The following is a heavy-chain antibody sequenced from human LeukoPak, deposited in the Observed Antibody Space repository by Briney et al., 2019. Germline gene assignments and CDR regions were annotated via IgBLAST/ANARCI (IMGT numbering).Heavy chain of an antibody. D-gene: IGHD1-20*01. CDR1: GGSFSGYY. CDR3: ARGRNWNRAWVDY. Sequence: PSETLSLTCAVYGGSFSGYYWSWIRQPPGKGLEWIGEINHSRSTDYNPSLKSRVTISVDTSKNQFSLKLSSVTAADTAVYYCARGRNWNRAWVDYWGQGTLVTVSS. V-gene: IGHV4-34*01. CDR2: INHSRST. J-gene: IGHJ4*02.